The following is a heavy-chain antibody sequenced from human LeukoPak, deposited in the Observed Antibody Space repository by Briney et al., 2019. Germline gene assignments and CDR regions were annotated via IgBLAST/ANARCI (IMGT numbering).Heavy chain of an antibody. CDR2: IYHSGST. V-gene: IGHV4-30-2*01. Sequence: SQTLSLTCAVSGGSISSGGYSWSRIRQPPGKGLEWIGYIYHSGSTYYNPSLKSRVTISVDRSKNQFSLKLSSVTAADTAVYYCARDANARTGSFDYWGQGTLVTVSS. D-gene: IGHD1-1*01. CDR3: ARDANARTGSFDY. J-gene: IGHJ4*02. CDR1: GGSISSGGYS.